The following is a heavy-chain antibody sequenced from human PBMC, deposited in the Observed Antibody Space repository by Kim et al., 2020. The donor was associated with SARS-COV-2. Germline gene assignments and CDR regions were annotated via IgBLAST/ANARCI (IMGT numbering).Heavy chain of an antibody. J-gene: IGHJ4*02. CDR2: IYYSGST. CDR3: ARLSAVLRYFDWLFGPMDC. D-gene: IGHD3-9*01. CDR1: GGSISSSSYY. Sequence: SETLSLTCTVSGGSISSSSYYWGWIRQPPGKGLEWIGSIYYSGSTYYNPSHKSRVTMSVDTSKNQFTLKLSSVTAADTAVYYCARLSAVLRYFDWLFGPMDCWGQGTLVTVCS. V-gene: IGHV4-39*01.